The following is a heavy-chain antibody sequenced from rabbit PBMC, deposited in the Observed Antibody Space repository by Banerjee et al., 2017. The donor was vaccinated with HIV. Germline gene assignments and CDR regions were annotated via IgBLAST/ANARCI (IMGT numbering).Heavy chain of an antibody. D-gene: IGHD1-1*01. CDR3: ARNMGYGSSSGYYGL. V-gene: IGHV1S40*01. CDR2: IYVGSSGRT. CDR1: GFSFSSGYD. J-gene: IGHJ6*01. Sequence: QQLVESGGGLVKPGASLTLTCTASGFSFSSGYDMCWVRQAPGKGLEWIACIYVGSSGRTWYASWVNGRCTISKTSSTTVTLQMTSLTAADTATYFCARNMGYGSSSGYYGLWGPGTLVTVS.